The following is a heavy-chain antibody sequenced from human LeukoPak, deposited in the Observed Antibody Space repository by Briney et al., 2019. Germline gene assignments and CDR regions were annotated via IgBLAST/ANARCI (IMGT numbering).Heavy chain of an antibody. CDR3: AREGVVMPGAFDI. D-gene: IGHD3-3*01. CDR1: GFTFSSYE. Sequence: PGGSLRLSCAASGFTFSSYEMNWVRQAPGKGLEWVSYISSSGSTIDYADSVKGRFTISRDNAKNSLYLQMNSLRAEDTAVYYCAREGVVMPGAFDIWGQGTMVTVSS. CDR2: ISSSGSTI. V-gene: IGHV3-48*03. J-gene: IGHJ3*02.